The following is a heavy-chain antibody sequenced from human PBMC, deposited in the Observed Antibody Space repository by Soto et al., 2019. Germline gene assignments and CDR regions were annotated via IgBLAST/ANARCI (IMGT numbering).Heavy chain of an antibody. V-gene: IGHV1-2*02. Sequence: ASEKISCKACGSAFTGQYMHWVRQAPGQGLEWMGWINPNSGDTNYAQKFQGRVTMTRDTSIGTAYMELSSLRSNDTAIYYCARETSGSTLYGMVFYGQGLKGSVSS. CDR3: ARETSGSTLYGMVF. CDR2: INPNSGDT. CDR1: GSAFTGQY. J-gene: IGHJ6*02. D-gene: IGHD1-7*01.